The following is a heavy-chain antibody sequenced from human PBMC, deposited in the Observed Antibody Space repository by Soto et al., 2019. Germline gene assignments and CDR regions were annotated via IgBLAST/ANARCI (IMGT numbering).Heavy chain of an antibody. J-gene: IGHJ4*01. CDR1: GFTFSTYG. D-gene: IGHD3-16*01. CDR3: TRDYTTFWSPAY. CDR2: IWYDGATK. V-gene: IGHV3-33*01. Sequence: QVQLMESGGGVVQPGTSLTLSCAASGFTFSTYGMHWVRQAPGKGLEWVAVIWYDGATKYYADSAKGRFTVSRDNSKSTLYLQMNSLRAEDTAVYYCTRDYTTFWSPAYWGQGTLVTVSS.